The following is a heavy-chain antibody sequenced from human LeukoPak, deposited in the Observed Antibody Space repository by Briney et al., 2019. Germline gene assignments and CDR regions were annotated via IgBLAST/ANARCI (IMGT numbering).Heavy chain of an antibody. CDR3: AKPISGGLAVTADWFHP. CDR2: INANSGTT. CDR1: GFAFNVYA. V-gene: IGHV3-23*01. J-gene: IGHJ5*01. Sequence: GGSLRLTCAASGFAFNVYAMSWLRQPPGKGLEWVSTINANSGTTSYAASVRGRFSISRDNSKSTLYLQLSTLRADDTATYYCAKPISGGLAVTADWFHPWGQGTLVVVSS. D-gene: IGHD6-19*01.